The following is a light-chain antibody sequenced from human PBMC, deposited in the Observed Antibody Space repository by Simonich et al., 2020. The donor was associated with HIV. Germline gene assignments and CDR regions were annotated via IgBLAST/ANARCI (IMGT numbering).Light chain of an antibody. J-gene: IGKJ3*01. Sequence: DIQMTQSPSSLSASVGDRVTITCRASQGISNSLAWYQQKPGKAPKLLLYAASRLESGVPSRFSGSGSGTDYTLTISSLQPEDFATYYCQQLNSFTFGPGTKVDIK. V-gene: IGKV1-NL1*01. CDR3: QQLNSFT. CDR2: AAS. CDR1: QGISNS.